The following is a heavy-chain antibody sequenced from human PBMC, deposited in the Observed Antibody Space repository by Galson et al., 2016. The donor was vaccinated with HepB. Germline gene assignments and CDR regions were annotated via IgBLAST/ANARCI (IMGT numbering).Heavy chain of an antibody. V-gene: IGHV6-1*01. J-gene: IGHJ6*02. D-gene: IGHD1/OR15-1a*01. CDR1: GDSVSSHSAA. Sequence: CAISGDSVSSHSAAWNWIRQSPSRGLEWLGRTYYRSKWYNDYAVSVKSRIIVNPDTSKNQFSLQLNSVTLEDTAVYYCVEQRKGAPYGMDVWGQGTTVTVSS. CDR3: VEQRKGAPYGMDV. CDR2: TYYRSKWYN.